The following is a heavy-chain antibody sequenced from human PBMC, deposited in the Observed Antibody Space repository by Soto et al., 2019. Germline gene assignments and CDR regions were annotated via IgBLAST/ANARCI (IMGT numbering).Heavy chain of an antibody. J-gene: IGHJ6*02. CDR3: NRGQGAPIGDYYDHGMDV. CDR1: GFNFSGSA. CDR2: IRSRANNYAT. V-gene: IGHV3-73*01. Sequence: LRLSCAASGFNFSGSAIHWVRQASGKGLEWVGRIRSRANNYATSSAASVKGRFKFSRDDSKNTAYLQMSTLKTEDTAVYYCNRGQGAPIGDYYDHGMDVWGQGTTVTVSS. D-gene: IGHD2-2*02.